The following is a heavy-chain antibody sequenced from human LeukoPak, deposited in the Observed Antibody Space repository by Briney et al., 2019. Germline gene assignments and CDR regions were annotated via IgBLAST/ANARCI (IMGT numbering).Heavy chain of an antibody. Sequence: ASVKVSCKASGYTFTGNNMHWVRQAPGQGLEWMGWINPDSGGTNYAQKFQGRVTMTRDTSISTAYMEVSRLRSDDTAVYYCAREGSGWYGNFDYWGQGTLVTVSS. CDR3: AREGSGWYGNFDY. CDR2: INPDSGGT. D-gene: IGHD6-19*01. CDR1: GYTFTGNN. J-gene: IGHJ4*02. V-gene: IGHV1-2*02.